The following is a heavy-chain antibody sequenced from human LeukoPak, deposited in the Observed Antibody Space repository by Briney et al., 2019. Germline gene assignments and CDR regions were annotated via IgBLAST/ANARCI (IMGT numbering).Heavy chain of an antibody. J-gene: IGHJ4*02. CDR2: IWYDGSNK. V-gene: IGHV3-33*01. D-gene: IGHD3-3*01. Sequence: GGSLRLSCAASGFTFSSYGMHWVRQASGKGLEWVAVIWYDGSNKYYADSVKGRFTISRDNSKNTLYLQMNSLRAEDTAVYYCAREDDFWSGARLYDYWGQGTLVTVSS. CDR1: GFTFSSYG. CDR3: AREDDFWSGARLYDY.